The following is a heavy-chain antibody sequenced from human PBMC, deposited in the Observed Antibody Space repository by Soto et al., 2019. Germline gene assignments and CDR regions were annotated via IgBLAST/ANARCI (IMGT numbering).Heavy chain of an antibody. Sequence: QVQLQESGPGLLKPSETLSLTCTVSGGSIRSYCWTWIRQPPGEGLEWIGRICNSGSPNYNPSLKSRLTLSVAPQMHQFSLLLSSVTVADTAVYYWAGGGSLVVATRRLMDVWGKGTTVTVSS. CDR2: ICNSGSP. CDR1: GGSIRSYC. CDR3: AGGGSLVVATRRLMDV. J-gene: IGHJ6*03. D-gene: IGHD2-2*01. V-gene: IGHV4-4*07.